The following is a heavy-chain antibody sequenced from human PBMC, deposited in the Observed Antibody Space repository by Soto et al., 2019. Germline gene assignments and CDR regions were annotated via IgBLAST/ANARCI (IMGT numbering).Heavy chain of an antibody. V-gene: IGHV4-59*01. Sequence: QVQLQESGPGLVKPSETLSLTCTVSGGSISSYHWSWIRQPPGKGLEWIGYIYSSGSTNYNPSLKSRVTISVDTSKNLFSLRLSSATAADTVVYYCARGQIIFEYLGQGTLVTVSS. CDR2: IYSSGST. CDR3: ARGQIIFEY. J-gene: IGHJ4*02. CDR1: GGSISSYH.